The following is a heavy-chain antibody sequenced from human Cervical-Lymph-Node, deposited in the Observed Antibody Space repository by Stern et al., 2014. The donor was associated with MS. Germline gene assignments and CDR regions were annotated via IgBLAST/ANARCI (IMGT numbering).Heavy chain of an antibody. CDR1: GYRFSNYF. D-gene: IGHD3-16*01. V-gene: IGHV5-51*01. CDR2: AYPGDSDI. J-gene: IGHJ4*02. CDR3: ARQGSGLGDFDY. Sequence: VQLVESGAEVKKSGESLRISCKVSGYRFSNYFIGWVRQLPGKGLEWMGIAYPGDSDIRYSPSFQGHVTISADRSISTAYLQWSSLKASDTAMYYCARQGSGLGDFDYWGQGTLVTVSS.